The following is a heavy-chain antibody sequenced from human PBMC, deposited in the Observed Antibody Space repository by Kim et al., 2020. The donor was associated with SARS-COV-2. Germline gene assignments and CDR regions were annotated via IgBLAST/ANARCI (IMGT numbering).Heavy chain of an antibody. CDR3: ARGGMGVLWFEDI. Sequence: SETLSLTCTVSGGSISSSSYYWGWIRQPPGKGLEWIGSIYYSGSTYYNPSLKSRVTISVDTSKNQFSLKLSSVTAADTAVYYCARGGMGVLWFEDIWGQGTMVTVSS. D-gene: IGHD3-10*01. CDR2: IYYSGST. V-gene: IGHV4-39*07. J-gene: IGHJ3*02. CDR1: GGSISSSSYY.